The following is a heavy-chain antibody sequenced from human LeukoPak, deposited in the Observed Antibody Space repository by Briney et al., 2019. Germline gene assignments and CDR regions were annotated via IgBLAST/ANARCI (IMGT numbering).Heavy chain of an antibody. J-gene: IGHJ4*02. Sequence: PGGSLRLSCAASGFTFSSYSMNWVRQAPGKGLEWVSSISSSSSYIYYADSVKGRFTIFRDNAKNSLYLQMNSLRAEDTAVYYCARDKSSAAGLFDYWGQGTLVTVSS. D-gene: IGHD6-13*01. CDR1: GFTFSSYS. V-gene: IGHV3-21*01. CDR3: ARDKSSAAGLFDY. CDR2: ISSSSSYI.